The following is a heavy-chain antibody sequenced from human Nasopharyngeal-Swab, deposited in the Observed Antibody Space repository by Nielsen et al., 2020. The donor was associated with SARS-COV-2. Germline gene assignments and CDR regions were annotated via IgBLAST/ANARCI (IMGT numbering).Heavy chain of an antibody. CDR3: AKDSLRAFIAAADFDY. D-gene: IGHD6-13*01. CDR2: IYSGGST. CDR1: GFTVSSNY. V-gene: IGHV3-53*01. Sequence: GESLKISCAASGFTVSSNYMSWVRQAPGKGLEWVSVIYSGGSTYYADSVKGRFTISRDNSKNTLYLQMNSLRAEDTAVYYCAKDSLRAFIAAADFDYWGQGTLVTVSS. J-gene: IGHJ4*02.